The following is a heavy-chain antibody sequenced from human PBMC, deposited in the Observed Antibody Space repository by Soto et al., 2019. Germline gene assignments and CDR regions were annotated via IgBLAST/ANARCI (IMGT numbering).Heavy chain of an antibody. D-gene: IGHD1-1*01. Sequence: GSLRLSCAASGFTFSSYGMHWVRQAPGKGLEWVAVISYDGSNKYYADSVKGRFTISRDNSKNTLYLQMNSLRAEDTAVYYCAKVQLEQQSGPYYYYGMDVWGQGTTVTVSS. V-gene: IGHV3-30*18. J-gene: IGHJ6*02. CDR2: ISYDGSNK. CDR1: GFTFSSYG. CDR3: AKVQLEQQSGPYYYYGMDV.